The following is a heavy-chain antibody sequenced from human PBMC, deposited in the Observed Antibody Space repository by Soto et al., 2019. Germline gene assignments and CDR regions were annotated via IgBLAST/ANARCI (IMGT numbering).Heavy chain of an antibody. J-gene: IGHJ3*02. Sequence: VQLLESGGGLVQPGGSLTLTCIVSGFTSGKYAMSWVRQAPGKGLEWVSEIGGVGEYTNKHDSVRGRFTMSRYNSKNTLYLHMSSLKVEETAVYYCAKDEVAANGRGDAFDIGGQGTVVTGSS. CDR3: AKDEVAANGRGDAFDI. V-gene: IGHV3-23*02. CDR1: GFTSGKYA. CDR2: IGGVGEYT. D-gene: IGHD2-15*01.